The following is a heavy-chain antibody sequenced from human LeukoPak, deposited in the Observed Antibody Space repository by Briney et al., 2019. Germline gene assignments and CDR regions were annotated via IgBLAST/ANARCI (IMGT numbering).Heavy chain of an antibody. J-gene: IGHJ4*02. V-gene: IGHV1-46*01. CDR3: ARDRRIAAAGSFDY. D-gene: IGHD6-13*01. CDR1: GYTFTSYY. Sequence: ASVKVSCKASGYTFTSYYMHWVRQAPGQGLEWMGIINPSGGSTSCAQKFQGRVTMTRDTSISTAYMELSRLRSDDTAVYYCARDRRIAAAGSFDYWGQGTLVTVSS. CDR2: INPSGGST.